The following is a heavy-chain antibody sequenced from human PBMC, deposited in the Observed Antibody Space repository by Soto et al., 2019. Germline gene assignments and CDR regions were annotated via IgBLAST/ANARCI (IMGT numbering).Heavy chain of an antibody. Sequence: QITLKESGPPLVKPTQTLTLTCTFSGFSLSTSGVGVGWIRQPPGKALEWLAVIYWDDDKRYSPSLKSRLTITKDTSKNQVVLTMTNMDPVDSATYYCAHRGPGGYCSSTICYALDYWGQGTLVTVSS. D-gene: IGHD2-2*01. J-gene: IGHJ4*02. CDR3: AHRGPGGYCSSTICYALDY. V-gene: IGHV2-5*02. CDR1: GFSLSTSGVG. CDR2: IYWDDDK.